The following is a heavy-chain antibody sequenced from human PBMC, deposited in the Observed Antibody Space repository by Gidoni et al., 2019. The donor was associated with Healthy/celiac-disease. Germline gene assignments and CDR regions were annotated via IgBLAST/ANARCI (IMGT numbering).Heavy chain of an antibody. CDR2: ISGSGGST. D-gene: IGHD4-17*01. V-gene: IGHV3-23*04. Sequence: VQLVVSGGGLVQPWGLVRLAGAACGFAVSSYAMSWVRQAPGMGLEWVSAISGSGGSTYYADSVKCRFTISRDNSKNTLYLQMNSLRAEDTAVYYCAKPLTHYGDPYYFDYWGQGTLVTVSS. CDR1: GFAVSSYA. J-gene: IGHJ4*02. CDR3: AKPLTHYGDPYYFDY.